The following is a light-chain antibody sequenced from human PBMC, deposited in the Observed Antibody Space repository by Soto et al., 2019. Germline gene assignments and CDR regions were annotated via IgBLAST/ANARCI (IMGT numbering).Light chain of an antibody. CDR2: GAS. Sequence: EIVMTQSPATLSVSPGERATLSCRASQSVRSNLAWYQQKPGQSPRLLIYGASTRATGIPARFSGSGSGTQFTLTISSLQSEDFAVYYCQQYGSPPITFGQGTRLEIK. J-gene: IGKJ5*01. CDR1: QSVRSN. V-gene: IGKV3-15*01. CDR3: QQYGSPPIT.